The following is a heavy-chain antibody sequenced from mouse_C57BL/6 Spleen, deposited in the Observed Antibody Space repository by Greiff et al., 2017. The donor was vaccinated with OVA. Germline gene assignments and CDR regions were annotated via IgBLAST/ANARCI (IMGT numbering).Heavy chain of an antibody. D-gene: IGHD1-1*01. CDR3: ARRITTVVASFDY. CDR1: GYTFTSYW. Sequence: QVQLQQPGAELVRPGTSVKLSCKASGYTFTSYWMHWVKQRPGQGLEWIGVIDPSDSYTNYNQKFKGKATLTVDTSSSKAYMQLSSLTSEDSAVYYCARRITTVVASFDYWGQGTTLTVSS. CDR2: IDPSDSYT. V-gene: IGHV1-59*01. J-gene: IGHJ2*01.